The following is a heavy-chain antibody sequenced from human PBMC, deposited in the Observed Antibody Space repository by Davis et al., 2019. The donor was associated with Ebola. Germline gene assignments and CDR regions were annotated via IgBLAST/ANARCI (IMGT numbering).Heavy chain of an antibody. CDR3: ARDDPSGGMDS. CDR1: GFPFSLFA. J-gene: IGHJ4*02. CDR2: ISSSSSYI. Sequence: PGGSLRLSCAASGFPFSLFAMSWVRRAPGKGLQWVSSISSSSSYIYYADSVKGRFTISRDNAKNSLFLQMFSLRAEDTAVYYCARDDPSGGMDSWGQGTLVTVSS. D-gene: IGHD3-3*01. V-gene: IGHV3-21*01.